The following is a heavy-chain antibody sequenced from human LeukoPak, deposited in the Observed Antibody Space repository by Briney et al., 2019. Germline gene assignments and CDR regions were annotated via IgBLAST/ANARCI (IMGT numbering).Heavy chain of an antibody. V-gene: IGHV3-30*03. CDR3: ARRGYLGYCSSTSCYSFDY. CDR2: ISYDGSNK. J-gene: IGHJ4*02. CDR1: GFTFSSYG. D-gene: IGHD2-2*01. Sequence: GGSLRLSCAASGFTFSSYGMHWVRQAPGKGLEWVAVISYDGSNKYYADSVKGRFTISRDNSKNTLYLQMGSLRAEDMAVYYCARRGYLGYCSSTSCYSFDYWGQGTLVTVSS.